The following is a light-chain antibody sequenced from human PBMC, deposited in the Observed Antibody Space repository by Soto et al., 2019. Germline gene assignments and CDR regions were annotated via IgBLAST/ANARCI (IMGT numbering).Light chain of an antibody. CDR3: SSYAGNNVL. V-gene: IGLV2-8*01. J-gene: IGLJ2*01. CDR2: EVN. CDR1: SSDVGAYGY. Sequence: QSALTQPPSASGSPGQSVTISCTGTSSDVGAYGYVSWYQQHPGKAPKLIIYEVNKRPSGVPDRFSGSKSGNTASLTVSGLKPEDEADYYCSSYAGNNVLFGGGTQLTVL.